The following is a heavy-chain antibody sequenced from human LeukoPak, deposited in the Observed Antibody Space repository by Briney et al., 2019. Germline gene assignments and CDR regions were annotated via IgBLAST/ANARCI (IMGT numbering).Heavy chain of an antibody. D-gene: IGHD2-8*01. J-gene: IGHJ2*01. CDR1: GGSISSYY. V-gene: IGHV4-59*01. CDR2: ISSSGST. Sequence: SETLSLTCTVSGGSISSYYCSWIRQPPGKGLEWIGYISSSGSTNYNPSLKSRVTISVDTSKNQFSLRLSSVTAADTAVYYCARDRDIYCANGVCYNRFFDLWGRGTLVTVSS. CDR3: ARDRDIYCANGVCYNRFFDL.